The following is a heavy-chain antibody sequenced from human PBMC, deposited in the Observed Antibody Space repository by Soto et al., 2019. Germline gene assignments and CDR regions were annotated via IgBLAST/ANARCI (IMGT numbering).Heavy chain of an antibody. J-gene: IGHJ5*02. CDR2: IGTAGDT. Sequence: EVQLVESGGGLVQPGGSLRLSCAASGFTFSSYDMHWVRQATGKGLEWVSAIGTAGDTYYPGSVKGRFTISRENAKNSLYLQMNSLRAEDTAVYYCARGQVALGFGFDPWGQGTLVTVSS. CDR1: GFTFSSYD. V-gene: IGHV3-13*01. D-gene: IGHD6-19*01. CDR3: ARGQVALGFGFDP.